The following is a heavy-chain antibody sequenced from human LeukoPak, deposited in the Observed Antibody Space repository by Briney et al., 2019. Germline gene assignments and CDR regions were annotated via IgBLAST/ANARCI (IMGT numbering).Heavy chain of an antibody. Sequence: KASETLSLTCTVSSGSISSGDYYWSWIRQPPGKGLEWVGSNYYSGSTYYTPSLKSRVTISVDTSKDQFSLNLSSVTATDTAVYYCARGPDIVVVPAAYDYWYFDLWGRGTLVTVSS. V-gene: IGHV4-30-4*08. CDR3: ARGPDIVVVPAAYDYWYFDL. CDR2: NYYSGST. CDR1: SGSISSGDYY. J-gene: IGHJ2*01. D-gene: IGHD2-2*01.